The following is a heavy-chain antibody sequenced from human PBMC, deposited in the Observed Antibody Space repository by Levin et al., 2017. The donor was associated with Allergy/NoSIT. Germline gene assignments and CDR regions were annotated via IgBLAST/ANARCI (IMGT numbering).Heavy chain of an antibody. CDR1: GFTFSSYG. CDR2: IWYDGSNK. CDR3: ARESLLAGTGGYYFDY. V-gene: IGHV3-33*01. Sequence: GGSLRLSCAASGFTFSSYGMHWVRQAPGKGLEWVAVIWYDGSNKYYADSVKGRFTISRDNSKNTLYLQMNSLRAEDTAVYYCARESLLAGTGGYYFDYWGQGTLVTVSS. D-gene: IGHD6-19*01. J-gene: IGHJ4*02.